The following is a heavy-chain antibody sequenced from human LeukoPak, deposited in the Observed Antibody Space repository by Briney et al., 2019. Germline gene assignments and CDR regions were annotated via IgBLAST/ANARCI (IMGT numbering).Heavy chain of an antibody. V-gene: IGHV1-18*01. CDR1: GYTFTTYS. D-gene: IGHD5-12*01. CDR3: ARVKRPGFSGYAGFDY. Sequence: ASVKVSCKTSGYTFTTYSITWVRQAPGQGLEWMGWISPYNGNTNYAQKFQGRVTMTTDTSTNTAYMELRSLISDDTAVYYCARVKRPGFSGYAGFDYWGQGTPVTVSS. J-gene: IGHJ4*02. CDR2: ISPYNGNT.